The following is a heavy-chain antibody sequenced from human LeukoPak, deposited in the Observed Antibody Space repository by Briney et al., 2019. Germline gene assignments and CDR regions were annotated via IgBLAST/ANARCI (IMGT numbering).Heavy chain of an antibody. V-gene: IGHV3-48*03. J-gene: IGHJ3*02. D-gene: IGHD2-15*01. CDR2: ISSSGSTI. Sequence: QTGGPLRLSCAASGFTFSSYEMSWVRQAPGKGLEWVSYISSSGSTIYYADSVKGRFTISRDNAKNSLYLQMNSLRAEDTAVYYCARDCGGGSCYGPYDAFDIWGQGTMVTVSS. CDR3: ARDCGGGSCYGPYDAFDI. CDR1: GFTFSSYE.